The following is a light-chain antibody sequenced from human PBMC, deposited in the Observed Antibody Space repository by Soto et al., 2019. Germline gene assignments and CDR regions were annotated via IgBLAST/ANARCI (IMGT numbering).Light chain of an antibody. CDR3: QQLETYPHT. CDR2: DVF. Sequence: AIQVTQSPSSLSASVGDTVTITCRASQGISSAFAWYQQKPGQVPRLLIYDVFNLQSGVPSRFSGSGSGTDFTLTISRLQPEDFATYYCQQLETYPHTFGQGTRLEVK. J-gene: IGKJ5*01. CDR1: QGISSA. V-gene: IGKV1-13*02.